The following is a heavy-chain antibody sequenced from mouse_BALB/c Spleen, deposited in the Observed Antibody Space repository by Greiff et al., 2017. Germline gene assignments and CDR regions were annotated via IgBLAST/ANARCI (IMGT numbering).Heavy chain of an antibody. CDR2: IWAGGST. V-gene: IGHV2-9*02. Sequence: VQLVESGPGLVAPSQSLSITCTVSGFSLTSYGVHWVRQPPGKGLEWLGVIWAGGSTNYNSALMSRLSISKDNSKSQVFLKMNSLQTDDTAMYYCARGTTVVAKAMDYWGQGTSVTVSS. CDR3: ARGTTVVAKAMDY. CDR1: GFSLTSYG. J-gene: IGHJ4*01. D-gene: IGHD1-1*01.